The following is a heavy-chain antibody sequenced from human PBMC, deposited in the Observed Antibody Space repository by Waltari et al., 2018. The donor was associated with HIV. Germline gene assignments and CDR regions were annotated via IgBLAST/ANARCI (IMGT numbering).Heavy chain of an antibody. V-gene: IGHV3-9*01. CDR1: GFTFDDYA. J-gene: IGHJ4*02. D-gene: IGHD1-26*01. Sequence: EVQLVESGGGLVQPGRSLRLSCAASGFTFDDYAMHWVRQVSGKGLEWVSGISWNSDSTGYADPVKGRFTISRDNAKTSLYLQMNSLRTEDTALYYCAKAESFFHPPDYWGQGTLVTVSS. CDR3: AKAESFFHPPDY. CDR2: ISWNSDST.